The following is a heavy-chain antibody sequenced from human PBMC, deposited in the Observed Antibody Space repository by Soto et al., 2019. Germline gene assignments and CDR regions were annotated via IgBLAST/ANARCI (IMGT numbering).Heavy chain of an antibody. J-gene: IGHJ4*02. CDR3: AKATSATCTGSICYSFDY. CDR2: FSGGRDTT. D-gene: IGHD2-21*01. CDR1: GFTFSSYA. V-gene: IGHV3-23*01. Sequence: VQLLESGGGLVQPGGSLRLSGVAYGFTFSSYAMSWVREAPGQRLEWVATFSGGRDTTWHADSVKGRFTVSRDSSKNTLSLQMNSLRPEDTALYYCAKATSATCTGSICYSFDYWGQGTLVTVSS.